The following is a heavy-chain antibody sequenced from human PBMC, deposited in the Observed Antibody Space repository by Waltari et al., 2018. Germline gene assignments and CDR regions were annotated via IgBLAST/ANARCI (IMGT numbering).Heavy chain of an antibody. CDR1: GFLFTTYS. J-gene: IGHJ4*02. CDR2: VDPDSGDT. Sequence: VKLVQSEAELRRPGASVTVACKASGFLFTTYSIHWIRQAPGQGFDWVGRVDPDSGDTVLAQKFQGRVIMTRDTSIGTAYMEVTGLRPDDTATYYCARDRPRLGDFWSGHYPGLDSWGQGTLVTVS. D-gene: IGHD3-3*01. V-gene: IGHV1-2*06. CDR3: ARDRPRLGDFWSGHYPGLDS.